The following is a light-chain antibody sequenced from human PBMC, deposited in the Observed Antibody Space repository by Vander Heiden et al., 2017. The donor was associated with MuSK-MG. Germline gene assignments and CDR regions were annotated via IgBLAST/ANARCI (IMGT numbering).Light chain of an antibody. CDR2: ETS. J-gene: IGKJ1*01. CDR3: QQDGNSPHT. CDR1: QSVGNSY. V-gene: IGKV3-20*01. Sequence: VLTQSPATLSLSPGDRATLSCRASQSVGNSYLAWYQQKPGQAPRLLIYETSRRATGIPDRFSGRGSGTDFTLTISRLEPEDFALYYCQQDGNSPHTFGQGTKVEIQ.